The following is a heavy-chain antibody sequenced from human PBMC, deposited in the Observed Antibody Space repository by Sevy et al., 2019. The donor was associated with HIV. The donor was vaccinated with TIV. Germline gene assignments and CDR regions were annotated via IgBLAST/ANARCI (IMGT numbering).Heavy chain of an antibody. D-gene: IGHD6-19*01. CDR1: GGSISSYY. Sequence: SETLSLTCTVSGGSISSYYWSWIRQPPGKGLEWIGYIYYSGSTNYTPSLKSRVSISVDTSKNQFSLKLTSVTAADTAVYYCARAGGSTDWGVDVWGQGTTVTVSS. CDR2: IYYSGST. V-gene: IGHV4-59*13. CDR3: ARAGGSTDWGVDV. J-gene: IGHJ6*02.